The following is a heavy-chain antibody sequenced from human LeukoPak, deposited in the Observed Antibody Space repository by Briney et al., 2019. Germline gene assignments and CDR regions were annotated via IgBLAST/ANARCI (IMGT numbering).Heavy chain of an antibody. CDR3: ARGPKEASGSRSYYYYYYYMDV. Sequence: ASVKVSCKASGYTFTSYDINWVRQATGQGLEWMGWMNPNSGNTGYAQKFQGRVTITRNTSISTAYMELSSLRSEGTAVYYCARGPKEASGSRSYYYYYYYMDVWGKGTTVTVSS. CDR1: GYTFTSYD. J-gene: IGHJ6*03. D-gene: IGHD1-26*01. CDR2: MNPNSGNT. V-gene: IGHV1-8*03.